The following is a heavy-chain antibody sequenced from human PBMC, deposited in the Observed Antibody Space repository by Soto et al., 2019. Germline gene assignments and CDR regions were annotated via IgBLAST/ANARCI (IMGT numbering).Heavy chain of an antibody. CDR3: AKSRDGYKEYLDF. Sequence: GGSLRLSCAGSGFTFIDYHMSWIRQAPGKGLEWVSYISSSYTNYADSVKGRFTISRDNAKNSLYLQMNSRRVEDTAVYYCAKSRDGYKEYLDFWGQGTLVTVSS. CDR2: ISSSYT. D-gene: IGHD5-18*01. J-gene: IGHJ4*02. CDR1: GFTFIDYH. V-gene: IGHV3-11*06.